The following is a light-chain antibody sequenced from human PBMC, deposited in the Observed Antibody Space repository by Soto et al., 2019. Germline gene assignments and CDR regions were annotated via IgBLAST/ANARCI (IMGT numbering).Light chain of an antibody. V-gene: IGKV3-20*01. J-gene: IGKJ1*01. CDR2: GAS. CDR3: QQYGSSPRT. CDR1: QSIGSY. Sequence: EICLSQCPPNLSLSLGERATLSCRASQSIGSYLAWYQQKPGQAPRLLIYGASSRATGIPDRFSGSGSGTDFTLTISRLEPEDFAVYYCQQYGSSPRTFGQGTKVDIK.